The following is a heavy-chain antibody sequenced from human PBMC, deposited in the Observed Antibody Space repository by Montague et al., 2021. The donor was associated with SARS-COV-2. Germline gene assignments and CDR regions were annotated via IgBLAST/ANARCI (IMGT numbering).Heavy chain of an antibody. V-gene: IGHV4-39*01. D-gene: IGHD3-22*01. CDR3: ARFPTSYYYNSKAATAAPDAFDI. J-gene: IGHJ3*02. CDR1: GGSISSSSYY. Sequence: SETLSLTCTVSGGSISSSSYYWGWIRQPPGKGLEWIGSIYSSGSTYYNPSLKSRVTISVDTSKNQFSLKLSSVTAADTVVYYCARFPTSYYYNSKAATAAPDAFDIWGQGTMVTVSS. CDR2: IYSSGST.